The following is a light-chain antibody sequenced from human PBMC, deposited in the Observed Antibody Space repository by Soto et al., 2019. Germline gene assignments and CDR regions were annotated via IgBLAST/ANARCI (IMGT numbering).Light chain of an antibody. CDR2: DAS. CDR3: QQYNSYWT. CDR1: QSISSW. Sequence: DIQMTQSPSTLSASVGDRVTITCRASQSISSWLAWYQQKPGKAPKLLIYDASSLESGVPSRFSGSRSGTEFNLTISSLQPDDFATYYCQQYNSYWTFGQGTKVEIK. J-gene: IGKJ1*01. V-gene: IGKV1-5*01.